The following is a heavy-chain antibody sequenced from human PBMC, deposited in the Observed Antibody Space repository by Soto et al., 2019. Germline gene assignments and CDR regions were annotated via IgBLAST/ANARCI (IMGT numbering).Heavy chain of an antibody. D-gene: IGHD3-3*01. V-gene: IGHV4-31*03. CDR2: IYYSGST. CDR1: GGSISSGGYY. J-gene: IGHJ4*02. Sequence: SETLSLTCTVSGGSISSGGYYWSWIRQHPGKGLEWIGCIYYSGSTYYNPSLKSRVTISVDTSKNQFSLQLSSVTAADTAVYYCARLDATMGYYDFSSGFHVAYWGQGTLVNVSS. CDR3: ARLDATMGYYDFSSGFHVAY.